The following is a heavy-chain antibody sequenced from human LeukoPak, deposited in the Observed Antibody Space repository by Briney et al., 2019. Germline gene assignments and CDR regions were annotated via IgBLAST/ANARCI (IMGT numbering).Heavy chain of an antibody. CDR1: GFTVSSNY. J-gene: IGHJ5*02. D-gene: IGHD4-23*01. CDR2: ISSSSSYI. V-gene: IGHV3-21*01. Sequence: PGGSLRLSCAASGFTVSSNYMSWVRQAPGKGLEWVSSISSSSSYIYYADSVKGRFTISRDNAKNSLYLQMNSLRAEDTAVYYCARELNYGGPPWGQGTLVTVSS. CDR3: ARELNYGGPP.